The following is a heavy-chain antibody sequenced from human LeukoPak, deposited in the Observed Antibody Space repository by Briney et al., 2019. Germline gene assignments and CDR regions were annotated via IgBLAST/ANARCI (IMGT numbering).Heavy chain of an antibody. D-gene: IGHD5-18*01. CDR2: IYYSGST. CDR3: ATSTSGYSYAKY. J-gene: IGHJ4*02. V-gene: IGHV4-59*01. CDR1: GGSISSYY. Sequence: SETLSLTCTVSGGSISSYYWSWIRQPPGKGLEWIGYIYYSGSTNYNPSLKSRVTISVDTSKNQFSLKLSSVTAADTAVYYCATSTSGYSYAKYWGQGTLATVSS.